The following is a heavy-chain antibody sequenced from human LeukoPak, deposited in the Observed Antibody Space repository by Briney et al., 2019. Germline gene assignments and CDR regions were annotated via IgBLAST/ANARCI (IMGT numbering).Heavy chain of an antibody. D-gene: IGHD2-2*01. CDR2: INHSGST. CDR3: ARPPYCSSTSCHGAGFDC. V-gene: IGHV4-34*01. CDR1: GGSFSGYY. J-gene: IGHJ4*02. Sequence: SETLSLTCAVYGGSFSGYYWSWIRQPPGKGLEWIGEINHSGSTNYNPSLKSRVTISVDTSKNQFSLKLSSVTAADTAVYYCARPPYCSSTSCHGAGFDCWGQGTLVTVSS.